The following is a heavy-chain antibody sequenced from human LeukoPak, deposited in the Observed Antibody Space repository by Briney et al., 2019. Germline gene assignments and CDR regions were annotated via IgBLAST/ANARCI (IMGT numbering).Heavy chain of an antibody. V-gene: IGHV1-69*04. Sequence: SVKVSCKASGGTFSSYAISWVRQAPGQGLEWMGRIIPILGIANYAQKFQGRVTITADKSTSTAYMELSSLRSEDTAVYYCARGRYGQWLVGRRPLNWFDPWGQGTLVTVSS. D-gene: IGHD6-19*01. J-gene: IGHJ5*02. CDR1: GGTFSSYA. CDR3: ARGRYGQWLVGRRPLNWFDP. CDR2: IIPILGIA.